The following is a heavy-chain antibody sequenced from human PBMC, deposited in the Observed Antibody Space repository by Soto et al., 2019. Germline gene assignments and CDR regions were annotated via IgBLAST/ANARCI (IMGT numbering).Heavy chain of an antibody. CDR1: GGTFSSYA. Sequence: SVKVSCKASGGTFSSYAISWVRQAPGQGLEWMGGIIPIFGTANYAQKFQGRVTITADESTSTAYMELSSLRSEDTAAYYCARVLYYYDSSGYPWDAFDIWGQGTMVTVSS. V-gene: IGHV1-69*13. D-gene: IGHD3-22*01. CDR3: ARVLYYYDSSGYPWDAFDI. CDR2: IIPIFGTA. J-gene: IGHJ3*02.